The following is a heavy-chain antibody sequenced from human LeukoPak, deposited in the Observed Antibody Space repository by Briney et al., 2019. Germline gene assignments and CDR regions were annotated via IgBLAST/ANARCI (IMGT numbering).Heavy chain of an antibody. Sequence: SETLSLTCTVSGGSISSSSYYWGWIRQPPGKGLEWIGSIYYSGSTYYNPSLKSRVTISVDTSKNQFSLKLSSVTAADTAVYYCARVGYGSLDYWGQGTLVTVSS. CDR1: GGSISSSSYY. J-gene: IGHJ4*02. D-gene: IGHD3-10*01. CDR2: IYYSGST. CDR3: ARVGYGSLDY. V-gene: IGHV4-39*07.